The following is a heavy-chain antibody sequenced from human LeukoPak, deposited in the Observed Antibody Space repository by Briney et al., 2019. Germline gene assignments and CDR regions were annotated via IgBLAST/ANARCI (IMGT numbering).Heavy chain of an antibody. CDR1: GFTFSSYG. V-gene: IGHV3-30*02. J-gene: IGHJ4*02. CDR3: AKDLPEPYFDY. Sequence: GGSLRLSCAASGFTFSSYGMHWVRQAPGKGLEWVAFIRSDGSIKYYADSVKGRFTISRDISKNTLYLQMNSLRAEDTSVYYCAKDLPEPYFDYWGQGTLVTVSS. CDR2: IRSDGSIK.